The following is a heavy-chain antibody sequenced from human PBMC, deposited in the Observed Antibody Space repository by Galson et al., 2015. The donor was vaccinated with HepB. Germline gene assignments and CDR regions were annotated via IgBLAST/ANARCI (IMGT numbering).Heavy chain of an antibody. J-gene: IGHJ4*02. D-gene: IGHD2-15*01. CDR3: AREWDCSGGSCYRGPFDH. CDR1: GFIFGIYA. Sequence: SLRLSCAASGFIFGIYAIHWVRQAPGKGLEWVAVIWYDGSNKYYIDSVKGRFTISRDNSKNTLYLQMNSLRVEDTAVYYCAREWDCSGGSCYRGPFDHWGQGIRVTVSS. V-gene: IGHV3-33*08. CDR2: IWYDGSNK.